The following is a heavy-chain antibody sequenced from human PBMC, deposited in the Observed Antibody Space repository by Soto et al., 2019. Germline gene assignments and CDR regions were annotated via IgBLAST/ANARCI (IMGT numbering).Heavy chain of an antibody. CDR2: TYYRSKWNN. D-gene: IGHD6-13*01. CDR1: GDSVSSNSAA. J-gene: IGHJ4*02. Sequence: SQTLSLTCAISGDSVSSNSAAWNWVRQSPSRGLEWLGRTYYRSKWNNDYAVSVKRRITINPDTSKNQFSLQLNSVTPEDTAVYYCARAGGDSSSWYLDYWREGTLVTVSS. V-gene: IGHV6-1*01. CDR3: ARAGGDSSSWYLDY.